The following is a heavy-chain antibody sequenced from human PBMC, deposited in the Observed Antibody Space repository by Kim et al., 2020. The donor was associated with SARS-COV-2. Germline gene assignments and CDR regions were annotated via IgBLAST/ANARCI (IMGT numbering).Heavy chain of an antibody. CDR3: AKDRSSSWYPGKNPFDY. CDR1: GFTFSSYA. V-gene: IGHV3-23*01. D-gene: IGHD6-13*01. CDR2: ISGSGGST. J-gene: IGHJ4*02. Sequence: GGSLRLSCAASGFTFSSYAMSWVRQAPGKGLEWVSAISGSGGSTYYADSVKGRFTISRDNSKNTLYLQMNSLRAEDTAVYYCAKDRSSSWYPGKNPFDYWGQGTLVTVSS.